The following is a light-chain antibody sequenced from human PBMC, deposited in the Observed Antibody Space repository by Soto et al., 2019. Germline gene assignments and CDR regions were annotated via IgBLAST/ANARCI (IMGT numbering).Light chain of an antibody. CDR2: GTS. CDR3: QQYGSSPRT. J-gene: IGKJ1*01. V-gene: IGKV3-20*01. CDR1: QSITNSY. Sequence: EVVLTQSPGTLSLSPGERATLSCRASQSITNSYLAWYQQKPGQAPRLLFYGTSTRATGIPDRFSGSGSGTDFTLTISRLEPEDFAVYYCQQYGSSPRTFGQGTKLDIK.